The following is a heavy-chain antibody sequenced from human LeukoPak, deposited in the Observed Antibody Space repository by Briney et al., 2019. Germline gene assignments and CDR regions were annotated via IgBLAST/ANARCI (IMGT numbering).Heavy chain of an antibody. CDR2: INAGNDNT. J-gene: IGHJ5*02. V-gene: IGHV1-3*01. CDR1: GYTSTSYA. CDR3: ARDLGYCTGGTCYPNWFDP. Sequence: SVKLSCKASGYTSTSYAMHWVRDAPGQRLEWMGWINAGNDNTKYSQKFQGRVTITRDTSASTAYMELSSLRSEDTAVYYCARDLGYCTGGTCYPNWFDPWGQGTLVTVSS. D-gene: IGHD2-15*01.